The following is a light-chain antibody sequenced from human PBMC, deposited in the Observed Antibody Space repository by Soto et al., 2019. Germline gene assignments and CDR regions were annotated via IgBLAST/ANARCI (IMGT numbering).Light chain of an antibody. Sequence: DIVLTQPPDSLPASLGERATISCKSSQSVLSRSNNKNYLTWYQQKPVQPPKKLIYSASTRESGVPDRFSGSGSGTDFTLTISSLQAEDVAVYCCQHSYGAPLTFGQGTKLEIK. CDR1: QSVLSRSNNKNY. CDR3: QHSYGAPLT. CDR2: SAS. J-gene: IGKJ2*01. V-gene: IGKV4-1*01.